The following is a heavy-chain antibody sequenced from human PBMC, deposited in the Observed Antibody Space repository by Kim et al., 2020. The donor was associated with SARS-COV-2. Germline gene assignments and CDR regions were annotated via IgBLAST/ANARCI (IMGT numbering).Heavy chain of an antibody. CDR2: ISAYNGNT. CDR1: GYTFTSYG. V-gene: IGHV1-18*01. D-gene: IGHD5-12*01. J-gene: IGHJ2*01. CDR3: ARDLRERWLQLRSRDWYFDL. Sequence: ASVKVSCKASGYTFTSYGISWVRQAPGQGLEWMGWISAYNGNTNYAQKLQGRVTMTTDTSTSTAYMELRSLRSDDTAVYYCARDLRERWLQLRSRDWYFDLWGRGTLVTVSS.